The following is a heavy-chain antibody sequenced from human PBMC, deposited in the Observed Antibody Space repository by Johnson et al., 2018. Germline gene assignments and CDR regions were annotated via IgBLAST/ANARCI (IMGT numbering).Heavy chain of an antibody. D-gene: IGHD3-22*01. J-gene: IGHJ6*03. Sequence: VQLQESGGGLVQPGGSLRLSCAASGFTFSSYSMNWVRQAPGKGLEWVSSISSSSSYIHYADSLKGRFTISRDNSKNTLYLQMNSLRPEDTAGYYFAREGRRRITYSYDTSKYYYYMDVWGKGTTVTVSS. CDR3: AREGRRRITYSYDTSKYYYYMDV. V-gene: IGHV3-21*01. CDR2: ISSSSSYI. CDR1: GFTFSSYS.